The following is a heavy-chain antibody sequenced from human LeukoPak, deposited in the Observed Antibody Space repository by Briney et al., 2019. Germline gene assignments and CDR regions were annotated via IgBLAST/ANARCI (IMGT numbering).Heavy chain of an antibody. CDR2: ISDSSRTI. D-gene: IGHD6-19*01. V-gene: IGHV3-11*01. J-gene: IGHJ1*01. Sequence: PGGSLRLSRAASGFTFSDYYMTWIRQAPGKGLQWLSFISDSSRTIYYADSVKGRFTISRDNAKNSLYLQMSSLRAEDTAIYYCARSSLPGRSGRTEYFQHWGQGALVTVSS. CDR3: ARSSLPGRSGRTEYFQH. CDR1: GFTFSDYY.